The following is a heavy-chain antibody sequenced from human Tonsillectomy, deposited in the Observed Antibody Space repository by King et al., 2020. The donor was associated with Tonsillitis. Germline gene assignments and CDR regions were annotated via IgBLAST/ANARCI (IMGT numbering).Heavy chain of an antibody. J-gene: IGHJ4*02. Sequence: VQLVESGGGVVQPGGSLRLSCAASGFTFSSYAMHWVRQAPGKGLEWVAFISHDGINKYYADSVKGRFTISRDNSKSTLYLQMNSLRPDDTAVYYCARGYSYGDLACWGQGTLVTVSS. CDR3: ARGYSYGDLAC. CDR1: GFTFSSYA. CDR2: ISHDGINK. V-gene: IGHV3-30-3*01. D-gene: IGHD5-18*01.